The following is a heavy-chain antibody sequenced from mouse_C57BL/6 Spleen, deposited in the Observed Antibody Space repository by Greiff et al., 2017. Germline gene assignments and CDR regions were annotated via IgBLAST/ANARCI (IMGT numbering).Heavy chain of an antibody. J-gene: IGHJ4*01. V-gene: IGHV1-7*01. Sequence: QVQLQQSGAELAKPGASVKLSCKASGYTFTSYWMHWVKQRPGQGLEWIGYINPSSGYTKYNQKFKDKATLTADKSSSTAYMQLSSLTYEDSAVDYCARGCYSNYEYAMGYGGNGTSVTFSS. CDR2: INPSSGYT. CDR3: ARGCYSNYEYAMGY. CDR1: GYTFTSYW. D-gene: IGHD2-5*01.